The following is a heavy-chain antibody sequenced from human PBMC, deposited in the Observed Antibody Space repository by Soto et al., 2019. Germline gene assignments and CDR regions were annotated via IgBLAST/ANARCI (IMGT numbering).Heavy chain of an antibody. Sequence: GSLRLSCAASGFTFSSYGMHWVRQAPGKGLEWVAVIWYDGRNKYYADSVKGRFTISRDNSKNTLYLQMNSLRAEDTAVYYCAKGRSYYYYYGVDVWGQGTTVTVSS. CDR1: GFTFSSYG. J-gene: IGHJ6*02. V-gene: IGHV3-33*06. CDR2: IWYDGRNK. CDR3: AKGRSYYYYYGVDV.